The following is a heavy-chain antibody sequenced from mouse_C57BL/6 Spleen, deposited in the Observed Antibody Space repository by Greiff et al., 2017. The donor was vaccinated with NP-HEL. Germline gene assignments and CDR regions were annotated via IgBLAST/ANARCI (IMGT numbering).Heavy chain of an antibody. J-gene: IGHJ1*03. CDR2: IDPANGNT. D-gene: IGHD1-1*01. V-gene: IGHV14-3*01. Sequence: VQLQQSVAELVRPGASVKLSCTASGFNIKNTYMHWVKQRPEQGLEWIGRIDPANGNTKYAPKFQGKATITADKSSNTAYLPLSSLTSEDTAIDYCARDYYGSPNFDVWGTGTTVTVSS. CDR3: ARDYYGSPNFDV. CDR1: GFNIKNTY.